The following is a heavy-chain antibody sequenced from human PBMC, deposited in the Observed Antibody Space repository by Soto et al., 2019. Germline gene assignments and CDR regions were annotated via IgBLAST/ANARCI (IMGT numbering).Heavy chain of an antibody. CDR1: GGTFSSYA. Sequence: SVKVSCKASGGTFSSYAISWVRQAPGQGLEWVGGIIPIFGTANYAQKFQGRVTITADESTSTAYMELSSLRSEDTAVYYCARVLNVNRYYYDSSGYYLGGMDVWGQGTTVTVSS. CDR2: IIPIFGTA. J-gene: IGHJ6*02. D-gene: IGHD3-22*01. CDR3: ARVLNVNRYYYDSSGYYLGGMDV. V-gene: IGHV1-69*13.